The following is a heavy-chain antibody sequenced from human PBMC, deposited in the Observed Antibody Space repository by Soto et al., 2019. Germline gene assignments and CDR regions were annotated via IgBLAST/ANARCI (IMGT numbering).Heavy chain of an antibody. CDR2: IDNAGTDS. CDR1: GFTLSGRS. J-gene: IGHJ6*04. CDR3: ARGWFGPDV. V-gene: IGHV3-74*01. D-gene: IGHD3-10*01. Sequence: EVQLVESGGGLVQPGGSLRLSCAASGFTLSGRSMHWVRQAPGKGLVWVSGIDNAGTDSTYADSVKGRFTSSRDNAKNTLYLQMNSLIVEDTAVYYCARGWFGPDVWGKGTTVTVSP.